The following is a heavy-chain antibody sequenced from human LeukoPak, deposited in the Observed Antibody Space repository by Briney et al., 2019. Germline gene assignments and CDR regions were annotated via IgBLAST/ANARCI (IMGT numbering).Heavy chain of an antibody. D-gene: IGHD4-23*01. CDR2: IDPNSGTT. CDR3: ARSGIGGMDIPGMIAFDI. CDR1: GYTFSSYD. Sequence: ASVKVSCKASGYTFSSYDIMWVRQATGQGLEWMGWIDPNSGTTGLAQKFQGRVAMTRNTSVSTAYMELSSLRSEDTAVYYCARSGIGGMDIPGMIAFDIWGQGTMVTVSS. V-gene: IGHV1-8*01. J-gene: IGHJ3*02.